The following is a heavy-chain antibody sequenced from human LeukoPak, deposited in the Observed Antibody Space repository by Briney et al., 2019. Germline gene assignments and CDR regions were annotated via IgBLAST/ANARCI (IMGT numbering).Heavy chain of an antibody. Sequence: GGSLRLSCAASGFTVSNNFVTWVRQAPGKGLEWVSIIYSGGGTDYADSVKGRFTISRDNSKNTLYLQMNSLRAEDTAVYYCAKDLDYWGQGTLVTVSS. V-gene: IGHV3-53*01. CDR3: AKDLDY. CDR2: IYSGGGT. CDR1: GFTVSNNF. J-gene: IGHJ4*02.